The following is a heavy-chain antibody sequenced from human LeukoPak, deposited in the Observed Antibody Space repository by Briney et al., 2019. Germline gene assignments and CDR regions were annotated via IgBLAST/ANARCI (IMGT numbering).Heavy chain of an antibody. V-gene: IGHV3-30*18. Sequence: PGGSLRLSCAASGFTFSNYGMNWVRQAPGKGLEWVAVISYDGSNKYYADSVKGRFTISRDNSKNTLYLQMNSLRAGDTAVYYCAKDEIAVAATKYYYYGIDVWGQGTTVTVSS. CDR2: ISYDGSNK. CDR3: AKDEIAVAATKYYYYGIDV. J-gene: IGHJ6*02. CDR1: GFTFSNYG. D-gene: IGHD6-19*01.